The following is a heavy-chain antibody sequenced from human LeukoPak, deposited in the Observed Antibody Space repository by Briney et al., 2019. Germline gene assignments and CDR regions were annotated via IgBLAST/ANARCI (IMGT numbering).Heavy chain of an antibody. CDR3: ARGGGSYPFFDH. CDR2: ISNSGTTI. CDR1: GFTFSSYA. J-gene: IGHJ4*02. V-gene: IGHV3-48*03. D-gene: IGHD1-26*01. Sequence: GGSLRLSCAASGFTFSSYAMSWVRQAPGMGLEWVSYISNSGTTIYYADSVKGRFTISRDNAKKSLYLQMNSLRVEDTAVYYCARGGGSYPFFDHWGQGALVTVSS.